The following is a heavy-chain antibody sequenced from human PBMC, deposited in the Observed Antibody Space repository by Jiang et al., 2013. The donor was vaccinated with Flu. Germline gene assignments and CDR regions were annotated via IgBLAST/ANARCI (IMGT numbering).Heavy chain of an antibody. CDR1: GLTFDEYG. J-gene: IGHJ4*02. CDR2: INWNGGST. Sequence: VQLVESGGGVVRPGGSLRLSCAASGLTFDEYGMSWVRQAPGKGLEWVSGINWNGGSTAYADSVKGRFTISRDNAKNFLYLQMNSLRGEDTALYYCARTYYNGDYPMDFDTWGQGTLVTVSS. D-gene: IGHD4-17*01. CDR3: ARTYYNGDYPMDFDT. V-gene: IGHV3-20*04.